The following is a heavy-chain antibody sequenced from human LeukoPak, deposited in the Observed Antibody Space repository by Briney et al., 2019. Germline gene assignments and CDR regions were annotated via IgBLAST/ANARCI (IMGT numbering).Heavy chain of an antibody. Sequence: GESLKISCEGSGYSFTSYWIGWVRQMPGKGLEWMGIIYPGDSDSKYSPSFQGQVTISADKSITTAYLQWSSLKASDTAMYYCARRGLYGDYFDYWGQGTLVTASS. D-gene: IGHD4-17*01. J-gene: IGHJ4*02. CDR3: ARRGLYGDYFDY. CDR2: IYPGDSDS. V-gene: IGHV5-51*01. CDR1: GYSFTSYW.